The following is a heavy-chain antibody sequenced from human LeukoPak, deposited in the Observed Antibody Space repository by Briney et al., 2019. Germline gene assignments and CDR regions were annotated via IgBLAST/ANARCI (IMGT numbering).Heavy chain of an antibody. V-gene: IGHV5-51*01. CDR3: ARRSLHYPMAFDI. CDR2: IYPDDSNT. J-gene: IGHJ3*02. Sequence: GESLKISCKGSGYTFTSYWIGWVRQMPGKGLEWMGIIYPDDSNTRYSPSFQGQVTISADKSISTAYLQWSSLKASDTAMYYCARRSLHYPMAFDIWGQGTMVTVSP. D-gene: IGHD3-10*01. CDR1: GYTFTSYW.